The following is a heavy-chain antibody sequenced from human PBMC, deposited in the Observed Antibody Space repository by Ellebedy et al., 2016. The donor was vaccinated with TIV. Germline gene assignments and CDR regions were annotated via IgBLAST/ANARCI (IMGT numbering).Heavy chain of an antibody. Sequence: GESLKISCKGSGYSFTSYWIGWVRQMPGKGLEWMGIIYPGDSDTRYSPSFQGKVTISADKSISTAYLQWSSLKASDTAVYYCAIHSNHQYNWNDGVSMDVWGQGTTVTVSS. CDR1: GYSFTSYW. D-gene: IGHD1-1*01. J-gene: IGHJ6*02. V-gene: IGHV5-51*01. CDR3: AIHSNHQYNWNDGVSMDV. CDR2: IYPGDSDT.